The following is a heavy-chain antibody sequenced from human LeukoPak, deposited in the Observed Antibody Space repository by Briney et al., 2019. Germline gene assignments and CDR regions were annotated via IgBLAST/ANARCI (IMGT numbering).Heavy chain of an antibody. CDR2: INAGKGNT. Sequence: ASVKVSCKASGYTFTSYVMHWVGQAAGQRGEGRGWINAGKGNTKYPHKIQGRVTMPEHTPTDPAYMELSSLRSENPAVYYCATLAGSAMPNHHAFDIWGQGTMVTVSS. D-gene: IGHD2-2*01. V-gene: IGHV1-3*01. J-gene: IGHJ3*02. CDR1: GYTFTSYV. CDR3: ATLAGSAMPNHHAFDI.